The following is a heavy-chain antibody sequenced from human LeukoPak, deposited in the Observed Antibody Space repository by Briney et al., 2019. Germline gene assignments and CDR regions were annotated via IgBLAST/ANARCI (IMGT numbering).Heavy chain of an antibody. CDR2: IYYSGST. Sequence: SETLSLTCTVSGGSISSYYWSWIRQPPGKGLEWIGYIYYSGSTNYNPSLKSRVTISVDTSKNQFSLKLSSVTAADTAVYYCARGYSSSWFPYFQHWGQGTMVTVSS. J-gene: IGHJ3*01. D-gene: IGHD6-13*01. CDR1: GGSISSYY. V-gene: IGHV4-59*01. CDR3: ARGYSSSWFPYFQH.